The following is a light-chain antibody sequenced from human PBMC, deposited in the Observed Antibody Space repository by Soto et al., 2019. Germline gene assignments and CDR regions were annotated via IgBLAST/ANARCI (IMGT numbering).Light chain of an antibody. CDR2: HAS. V-gene: IGKV3-15*01. CDR3: QQYNQWPLT. CDR1: QSVSNN. Sequence: EIVMTQSPATLSVSPGERAILSCRASQSVSNNLAWYQQKPGQAPSLLIYHASTRATGIPARFSGSGSGTELTLTISSLQSEDFAVYYCQQYNQWPLTFGGGTNVEIK. J-gene: IGKJ4*01.